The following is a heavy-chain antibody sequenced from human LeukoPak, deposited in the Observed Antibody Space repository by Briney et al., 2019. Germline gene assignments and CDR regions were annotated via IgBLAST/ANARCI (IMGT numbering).Heavy chain of an antibody. CDR2: IYYSGST. Sequence: SETLSLTCTVSGGSISSGGYYWSWIRQHPGKGLEWIGYIYYSGSTYYNPSLKSRVTISVDTSKDQFSLKLSSVTAADTAVYYCARVWIQLWLQSQVLPRGSFDPWGQGTLVTVSS. D-gene: IGHD5-18*01. CDR3: ARVWIQLWLQSQVLPRGSFDP. V-gene: IGHV4-31*03. CDR1: GGSISSGGYY. J-gene: IGHJ5*02.